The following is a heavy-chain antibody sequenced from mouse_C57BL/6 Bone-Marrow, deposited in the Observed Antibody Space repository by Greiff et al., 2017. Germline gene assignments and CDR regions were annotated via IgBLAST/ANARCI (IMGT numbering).Heavy chain of an antibody. CDR1: GYTFTSYW. D-gene: IGHD1-1*01. J-gene: IGHJ4*01. CDR3: VVITSVVYYYAMDY. V-gene: IGHV1-69*01. CDR2: IDPSDSYT. Sequence: QVQLQQPGAELVMPGASVKLSCKASGYTFTSYWMHWVKQRPGQGLEWIGEIDPSDSYTNYNQKFKGKSTLTVDKSSSTACMQLSSLTSEESAVYYCVVITSVVYYYAMDYWGQGTSVTVSS.